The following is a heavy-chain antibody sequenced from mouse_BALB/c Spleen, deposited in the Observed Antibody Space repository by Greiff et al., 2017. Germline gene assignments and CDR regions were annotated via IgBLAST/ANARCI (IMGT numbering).Heavy chain of an antibody. D-gene: IGHD1-1*01. CDR3: ARWGTTVVAPYYAMDY. CDR1: GYTFTSYW. CDR2: INPSTGYT. Sequence: QVQLKQSGAELAKPGASVKMSCKASGYTFTSYWMHWVKQRPGQGLEWIGYINPSTGYTEYNQKFKDKATLTADKSSSTAYMQLSSLTSEDSAVYYCARWGTTVVAPYYAMDYWGQGTSVTVSS. J-gene: IGHJ4*01. V-gene: IGHV1-7*01.